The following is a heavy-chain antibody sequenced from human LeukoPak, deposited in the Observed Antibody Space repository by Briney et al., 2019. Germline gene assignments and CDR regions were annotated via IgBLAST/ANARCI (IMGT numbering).Heavy chain of an antibody. CDR2: IYYSGST. Sequence: SETLSLTCTVSGSSISSYYWSWIRQPPGKGLEWIGYIYYSGSTNYNPSLKSRVTISVDTSKNQFSLKLSSVTAADTAVYYCARHVRSYYMDVWGKGTTVTVSS. D-gene: IGHD3-16*01. V-gene: IGHV4-59*08. CDR3: ARHVRSYYMDV. J-gene: IGHJ6*03. CDR1: GSSISSYY.